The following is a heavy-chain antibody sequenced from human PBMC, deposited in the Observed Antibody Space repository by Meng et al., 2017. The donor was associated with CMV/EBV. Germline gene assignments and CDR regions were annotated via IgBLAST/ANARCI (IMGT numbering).Heavy chain of an antibody. Sequence: GPLRLSCTVSGGSISSSSYYWGWIRQPPGKGLEWIGSIYYSGSTNYNPSLKSRVTISVDTAKNQFSLKLSSVTAADTAVYYCASGYYYYGMDVWGQGTTVTVSS. V-gene: IGHV4-39*07. J-gene: IGHJ6*02. CDR1: GGSISSSSYY. CDR2: IYYSGST. CDR3: ASGYYYYGMDV.